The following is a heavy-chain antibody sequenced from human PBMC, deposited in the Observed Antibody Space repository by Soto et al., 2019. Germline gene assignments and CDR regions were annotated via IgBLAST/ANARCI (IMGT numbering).Heavy chain of an antibody. CDR3: ARPDQIIVVTAQIYFDF. CDR1: GGSVSSSSHY. D-gene: IGHD2-21*01. V-gene: IGHV4-39*01. Sequence: SETLSLTCTVSGGSVSSSSHYWGWVRQPPGRVLEWIVSFYYSGSTYYSPSLKSRVAISFDTSNIQFYLKLTSVTSSYTSVYYXARPDQIIVVTAQIYFDFWGQGSLVTVSS. J-gene: IGHJ4*02. CDR2: FYYSGST.